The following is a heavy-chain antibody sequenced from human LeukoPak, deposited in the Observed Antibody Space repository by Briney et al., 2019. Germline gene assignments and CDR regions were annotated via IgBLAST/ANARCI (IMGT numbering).Heavy chain of an antibody. D-gene: IGHD6-13*01. CDR2: INHSGST. CDR1: GGSFSGYY. CDR3: ARTPRGSSWYLPWADAFDI. Sequence: SETLSLTCAVYGGSFSGYYWSWIRQPPGKGLEWIGEINHSGSTNYNPSLKSRVTISVDTSKNQFSLKLSSVTAADTAVYYCARTPRGSSWYLPWADAFDIWGQGTMVTVSS. V-gene: IGHV4-34*01. J-gene: IGHJ3*02.